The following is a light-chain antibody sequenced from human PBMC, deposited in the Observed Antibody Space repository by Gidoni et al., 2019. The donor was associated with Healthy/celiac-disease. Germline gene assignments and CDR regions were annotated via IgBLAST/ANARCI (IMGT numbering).Light chain of an antibody. CDR2: KVA. J-gene: IGKJ1*01. CDR3: MQGTHRPSTT. V-gene: IGKV2D-30*01. Sequence: DVVMTQSSLSLPVTLGLLASIACMSSQSLVYSDANTYLNWIQQRPGQAPRRLIYKVANWDSRVPDRFSGSGSGTDFTLKISRVEAEDVGVYYYMQGTHRPSTTFGQGTKVEIK. CDR1: QSLVYSDANTY.